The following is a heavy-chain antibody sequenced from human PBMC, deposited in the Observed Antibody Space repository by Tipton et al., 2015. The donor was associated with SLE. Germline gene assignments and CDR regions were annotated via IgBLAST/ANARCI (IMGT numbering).Heavy chain of an antibody. J-gene: IGHJ4*02. CDR3: ARMLVRLSDYDSLFDY. V-gene: IGHV4-59*01. CDR2: IHYSGST. Sequence: TLSLTCTVSGGSISSYYWSWIRQPPGKGLEWIGYIHYSGSTNYNPSLKSRLPMSVNTSKNQFSLKLSSVTAADTAVYYCARMLVRLSDYDSLFDYWGQGTLVTVSS. D-gene: IGHD5-12*01. CDR1: GGSISSYY.